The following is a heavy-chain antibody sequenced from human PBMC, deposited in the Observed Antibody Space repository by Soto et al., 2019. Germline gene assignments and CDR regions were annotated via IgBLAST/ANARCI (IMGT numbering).Heavy chain of an antibody. J-gene: IGHJ5*02. D-gene: IGHD2-2*01. CDR1: GGSISSSSYY. CDR2: IYYSGST. Sequence: ASETLSLTCTVSGGSISSSSYYWGWIRQPPGKGLEWIGSIYYSGSTYYNPSLKSRVTISVDTSKNQFSLKLSSVTAADTAVYYCASLYCSSTSCYAPRGFDPWGQGTLVTVSS. V-gene: IGHV4-39*01. CDR3: ASLYCSSTSCYAPRGFDP.